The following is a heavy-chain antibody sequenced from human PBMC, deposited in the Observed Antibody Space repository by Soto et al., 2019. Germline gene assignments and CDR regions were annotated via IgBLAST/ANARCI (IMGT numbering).Heavy chain of an antibody. Sequence: EVQLVESGGGLVQPGGSLRLSCAASGVTVSSNYMSWVRQAPGKGLEWLSVIYSGGSTYYADSVKGRFTISRDNSKNTLYLQMNSLRAEDTAVYYCARHGYNYGGGYFDYWGQGTLVTVSS. CDR2: IYSGGST. CDR3: ARHGYNYGGGYFDY. D-gene: IGHD5-18*01. CDR1: GVTVSSNY. J-gene: IGHJ4*02. V-gene: IGHV3-66*04.